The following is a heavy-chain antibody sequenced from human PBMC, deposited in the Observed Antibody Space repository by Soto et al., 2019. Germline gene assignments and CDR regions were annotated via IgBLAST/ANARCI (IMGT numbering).Heavy chain of an antibody. D-gene: IGHD6-6*01. Sequence: ASVKVSCKASGYTFTGYYMHWVRQAPGQGLEWMGWINPNSGGTNYAQKFQGWVTMTRDTSISTAYMELSMLRSDDTAVYYCARDGEYSLTYYYYYMDVWGKGTTVTVSS. J-gene: IGHJ6*03. CDR3: ARDGEYSLTYYYYYMDV. CDR1: GYTFTGYY. V-gene: IGHV1-2*04. CDR2: INPNSGGT.